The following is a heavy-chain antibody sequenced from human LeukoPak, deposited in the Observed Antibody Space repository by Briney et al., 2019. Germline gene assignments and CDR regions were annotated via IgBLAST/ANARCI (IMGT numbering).Heavy chain of an antibody. CDR1: GYTFTSYG. D-gene: IGHD3-10*01. CDR3: ARDSGYYGSGYGMDV. CDR2: ISAYNGNT. Sequence: ASVKFSCKASGYTFTSYGISWLRQAPGQGLDWMGWISAYNGNTNYAQKPQGRVTMTTDTSTSTAYMELRSLRSDDTAVYYCARDSGYYGSGYGMDVWGQGTTVTVSS. J-gene: IGHJ6*02. V-gene: IGHV1-18*01.